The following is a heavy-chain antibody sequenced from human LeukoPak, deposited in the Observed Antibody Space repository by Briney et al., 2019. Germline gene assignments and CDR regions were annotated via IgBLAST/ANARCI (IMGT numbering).Heavy chain of an antibody. V-gene: IGHV3-15*01. CDR3: TTGRVL. Sequence: GGSLRLSCVASGFTFSNAWMNWVRQAPGKGLEWVGRVKPKAEGGTIDYAAPVKGRFSISRDDSKNTLYLQMNSLKTEDTAVYYCTTGRVLWGQGTLVTPSS. CDR2: VKPKAEGGTI. CDR1: GFTFSNAW. J-gene: IGHJ4*02.